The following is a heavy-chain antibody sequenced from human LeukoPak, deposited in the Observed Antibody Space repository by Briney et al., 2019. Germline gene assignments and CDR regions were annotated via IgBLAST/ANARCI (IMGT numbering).Heavy chain of an antibody. CDR3: ARDQWWQLIAVAMTSYFNC. J-gene: IGHJ4*02. CDR1: GFTFDTYW. D-gene: IGHD6-19*01. V-gene: IGHV3-7*01. Sequence: GGSLRLSCAASGFTFDTYWMSWVRQAPGKGLEWVANIKKDGSEKYYVDSEKGRFTISRDNAKNSLYLQMNSLRAADTAVYYCARDQWWQLIAVAMTSYFNCWGQGTLVTVSS. CDR2: IKKDGSEK.